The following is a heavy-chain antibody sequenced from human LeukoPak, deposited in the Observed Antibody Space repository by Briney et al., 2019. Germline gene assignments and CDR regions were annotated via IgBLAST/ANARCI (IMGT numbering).Heavy chain of an antibody. V-gene: IGHV3-30-3*01. Sequence: GRSLRLSCAASGFTFRSYAMHWVRQAPGKGLEWVAVISYDGSNKYYADSVKGRFTISRDNSKNTLYLQMNSLRAEDTAVYYCARDPGGVVPAANPDYWGQGTLVTVSS. CDR2: ISYDGSNK. CDR1: GFTFRSYA. CDR3: ARDPGGVVPAANPDY. J-gene: IGHJ4*02. D-gene: IGHD2-2*01.